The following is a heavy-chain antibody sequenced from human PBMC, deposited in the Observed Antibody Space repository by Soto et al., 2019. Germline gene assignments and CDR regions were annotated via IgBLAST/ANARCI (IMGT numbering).Heavy chain of an antibody. CDR3: ARHSLALRKNNWFDP. CDR2: IFYLGSS. CDR1: GDSIISSDFY. Sequence: SETLSLTCTVSGDSIISSDFYWGWVRQPPGKGLEWIGSIFYLGSSYYNPSLKGRVTMSVDTSKNQFSLRLRSVTAADTALYFCARHSLALRKNNWFDPWGQGIMVTASS. D-gene: IGHD3-3*02. J-gene: IGHJ5*02. V-gene: IGHV4-39*01.